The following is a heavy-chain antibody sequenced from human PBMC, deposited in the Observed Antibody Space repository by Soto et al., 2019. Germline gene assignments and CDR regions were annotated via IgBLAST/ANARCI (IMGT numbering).Heavy chain of an antibody. CDR2: IIPIFGTA. D-gene: IGHD3-10*01. CDR3: ASRLWLGTNYYYYGMDV. J-gene: IGHJ6*02. Sequence: QVQLVQSGAEVKKPGSSVKVSCNASGGTFSSYAISWVRQAPGQGLEWMGGIIPIFGTANYAQKFQGRVTITTDESTSTAYMELSSLRSEDTAVYYCASRLWLGTNYYYYGMDVWGQGTTVTVSS. V-gene: IGHV1-69*01. CDR1: GGTFSSYA.